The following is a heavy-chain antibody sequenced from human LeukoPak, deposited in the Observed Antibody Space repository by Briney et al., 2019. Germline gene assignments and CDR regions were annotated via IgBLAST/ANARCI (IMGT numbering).Heavy chain of an antibody. CDR3: ARCLCTYSNRWFDP. CDR2: IYSDAGT. V-gene: IGHV3-66*02. J-gene: IGHJ5*02. Sequence: GGSLRLSCAAPGFTVSSNYMSWVRQAPGKGLEWVSIIYSDAGTYYADSVKGRFTISRDKSKNTLYLQMNSLRAEDTAVYYCARCLCTYSNRWFDPWGQGTLVTVSS. CDR1: GFTVSSNY. D-gene: IGHD4-11*01.